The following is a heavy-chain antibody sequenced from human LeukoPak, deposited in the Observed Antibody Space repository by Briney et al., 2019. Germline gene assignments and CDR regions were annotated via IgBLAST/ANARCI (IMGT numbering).Heavy chain of an antibody. D-gene: IGHD3-9*01. J-gene: IGHJ4*02. V-gene: IGHV4-39*01. CDR3: ARGAYYDILTGYYTRHDN. CDR1: GGSISDRIYY. CDR2: VYYSGGT. Sequence: SETLSLTCTVSGGSISDRIYYWGWIRQPPGKGLEWIGNVYYSGGTYYNPSLKSRVTISVDTSKNLFSLKLSSVTAADTAVYYCARGAYYDILTGYYTRHDNWGQGTLVTVSS.